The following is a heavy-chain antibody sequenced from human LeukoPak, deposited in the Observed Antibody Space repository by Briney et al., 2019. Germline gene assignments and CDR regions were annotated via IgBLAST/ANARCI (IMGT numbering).Heavy chain of an antibody. CDR1: GYTFTSYD. CDR3: ARDRGGTITMIVGTNGMDV. V-gene: IGHV1-8*01. J-gene: IGHJ6*02. D-gene: IGHD3-22*01. Sequence: ASVKVSCKASGYTFTSYDINWVRQATGQGLEWMGWMNPNSGNTGYAQKFQGRVTMTRNTSISTAYMELSSLRSEDTAVYYCARDRGGTITMIVGTNGMDVWGQGTTVTVSS. CDR2: MNPNSGNT.